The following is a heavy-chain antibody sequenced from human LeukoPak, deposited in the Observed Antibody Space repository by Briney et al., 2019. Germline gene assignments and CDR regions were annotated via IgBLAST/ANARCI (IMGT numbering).Heavy chain of an antibody. CDR2: ISYDGSNK. J-gene: IGHJ4*02. CDR1: GFTFSSYG. CDR3: ARNVLPGYFDY. D-gene: IGHD2-15*01. V-gene: IGHV3-30*03. Sequence: PGGSLRLSCAASGFTFSSYGMHWVRQAPGKGLEWVAVISYDGSNKYYADSVKGRFTISRDNAKNTLYLQMNSLRAEDTAVYYCARNVLPGYFDYWGQGTLVTVSS.